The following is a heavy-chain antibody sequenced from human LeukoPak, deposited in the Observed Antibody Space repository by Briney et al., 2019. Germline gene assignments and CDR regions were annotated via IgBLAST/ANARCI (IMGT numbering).Heavy chain of an antibody. D-gene: IGHD3-3*01. V-gene: IGHV3-7*01. CDR1: GLIFTNYF. J-gene: IGHJ4*02. Sequence: GGSLRLSCAASGLIFTNYFMSWVRQAPGKGLEWVASIKHDVSEKYYVDSVRCRFTISRDNTMNSLYLQMSSLRAEDTAVYYCATDRGWRTSGYYLYHFEYWGQGTLVTYSS. CDR3: ATDRGWRTSGYYLYHFEY. CDR2: IKHDVSEK.